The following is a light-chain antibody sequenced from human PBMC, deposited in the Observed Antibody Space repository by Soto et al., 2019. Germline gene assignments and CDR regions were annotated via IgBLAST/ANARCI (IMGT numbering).Light chain of an antibody. Sequence: VQMTQSPSSLSASVGDRVTITCRTSENINIYLRWYQQKPGRAPKFLISAISNLQTGVPLRFSGRGSGTDFTLTISSLQPEDFATYFCQQSYSTPFTFVPGTKVDI. CDR3: QQSYSTPFT. CDR1: ENINIY. J-gene: IGKJ3*01. CDR2: AIS. V-gene: IGKV1-39*01.